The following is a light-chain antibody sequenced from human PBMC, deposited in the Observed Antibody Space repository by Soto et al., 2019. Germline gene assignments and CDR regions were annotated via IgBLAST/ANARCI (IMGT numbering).Light chain of an antibody. CDR3: QSYDSGLSARV. CDR2: GNI. Sequence: QSVLTQPPSVSGAPGQTVTISCIGSSSNIGAGYDVHWYPQFPGTAPKLLIYGNINRPSGLPDRFSGSKSGTSASLAITGLQAEDEADYYCQSYDSGLSARVFGGGTKLTVL. V-gene: IGLV1-40*01. CDR1: SSNIGAGYD. J-gene: IGLJ3*02.